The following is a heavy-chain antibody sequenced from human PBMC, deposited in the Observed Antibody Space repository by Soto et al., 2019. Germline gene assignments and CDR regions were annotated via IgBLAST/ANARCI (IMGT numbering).Heavy chain of an antibody. D-gene: IGHD2-15*01. Sequence: EVQLVESGGGLVQPGGSLRLSCSASGFNFSRYWTHWVRQVPGRGLMWVSHINSDGSRTTYADSVKGRFTISRDNAKNTLYLQMNSLRAEDTAIYYCVRGGGGGLFDPWGQGTMVTVSS. V-gene: IGHV3-74*01. CDR2: INSDGSRT. CDR1: GFNFSRYW. CDR3: VRGGGGGLFDP. J-gene: IGHJ5*02.